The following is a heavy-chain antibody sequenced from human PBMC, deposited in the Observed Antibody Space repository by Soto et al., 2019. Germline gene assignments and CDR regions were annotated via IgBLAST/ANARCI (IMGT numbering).Heavy chain of an antibody. V-gene: IGHV3-74*01. CDR3: ARGGAMGVDY. Sequence: PGVSLRLSCTASGFTFNTHWMHWARQAPGKGLVWVSRIYFDGITTNYADSVKGRLIVSRDNAKNTVYLHVNTLRDEDTAVYYCARGGAMGVDYWGQGTLVTVSS. CDR1: GFTFNTHW. J-gene: IGHJ4*02. CDR2: IYFDGITT. D-gene: IGHD1-26*01.